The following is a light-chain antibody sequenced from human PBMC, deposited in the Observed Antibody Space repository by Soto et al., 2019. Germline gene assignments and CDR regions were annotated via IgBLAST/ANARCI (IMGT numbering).Light chain of an antibody. CDR2: EVS. CDR1: SSDVGGYNY. V-gene: IGLV2-14*01. Sequence: QSALTQPASVSGSPGQSITISCTGTSSDVGGYNYVSWYQQHPGKAPKLMIYEVSNRPSRVSNRFSGSRSGNTASLTISGLQAEDEADYYCCSYGGTYTWVFGGGTKLTVL. CDR3: CSYGGTYTWV. J-gene: IGLJ3*02.